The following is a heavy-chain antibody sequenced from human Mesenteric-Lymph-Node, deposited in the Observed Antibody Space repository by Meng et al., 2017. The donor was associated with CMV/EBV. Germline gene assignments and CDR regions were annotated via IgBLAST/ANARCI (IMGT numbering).Heavy chain of an antibody. J-gene: IGHJ4*02. D-gene: IGHD3-22*01. CDR2: IYYSGST. CDR3: ARYSPPLYYYDSSGSQGVDY. CDR1: GGAIGSFY. Sequence: GSLRLSCTVSGGAIGSFYWTWIRQTPEKGLEWIGYIYYSGSTNYNPSLKSRVTISVDTSKNQFSLKLSSVTAAGTAVYYCARYSPPLYYYDSSGSQGVDYWGQGTLVTVSS. V-gene: IGHV4-59*01.